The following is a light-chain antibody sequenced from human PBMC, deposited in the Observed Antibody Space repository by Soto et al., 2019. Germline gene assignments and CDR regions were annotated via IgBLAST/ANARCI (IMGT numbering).Light chain of an antibody. V-gene: IGKV3-20*01. CDR3: QHYDSARWT. Sequence: DIVLTQSPGTLSLSPGERATLSCRASQSISSTYLTWYHQKPGQAPRLLIYDASRRATGIPDRFSGSGSGTDFSLTISRLEPEDVAVYYCQHYDSARWTFGLGTKVDI. CDR1: QSISSTY. J-gene: IGKJ1*01. CDR2: DAS.